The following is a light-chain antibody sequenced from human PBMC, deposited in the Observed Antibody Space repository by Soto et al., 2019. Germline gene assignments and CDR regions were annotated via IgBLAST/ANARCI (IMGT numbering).Light chain of an antibody. J-gene: IGKJ4*01. CDR2: DAS. V-gene: IGKV3-20*01. Sequence: EIVLTQSPDTLSLSPGERATLSCRASQSVRSYYLAWYQQKPGQAPRFLIYDASSRATGIPDRFSGSGSGTDFTLTISRLEPEDFAVYYCQQYGSSPLTFGGGTKVEIK. CDR3: QQYGSSPLT. CDR1: QSVRSYY.